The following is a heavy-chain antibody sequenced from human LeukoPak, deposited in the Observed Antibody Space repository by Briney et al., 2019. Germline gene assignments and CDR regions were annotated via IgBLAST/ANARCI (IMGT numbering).Heavy chain of an antibody. J-gene: IGHJ6*03. CDR3: ARDSSSWYYYYMDV. V-gene: IGHV1-8*03. CDR1: GYTFTSYD. CDR2: MNPNSGNT. Sequence: AASVKVSCKASGYTFTSYDINWVRQATGQGLEWMGWMNPNSGNTGYAQKFQGRVTITRNTSISTAYMELSSLRSEDTAVYYCARDSSSWYYYYMDVWGKGTTVTVSS. D-gene: IGHD6-13*01.